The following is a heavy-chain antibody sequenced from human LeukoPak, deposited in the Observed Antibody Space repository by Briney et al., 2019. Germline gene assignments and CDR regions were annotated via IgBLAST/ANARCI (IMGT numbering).Heavy chain of an antibody. Sequence: SQTLSLTCTVSGGSISSGSYYWSWIRQPAGKGLEWIGRIYTSGSTNYNPSLKSRVTISLDMSKNQFSLKLSSVTAADTAVYYCANSIDFDYGDYYFDYWGQGALVTISS. J-gene: IGHJ4*02. CDR1: GGSISSGSYY. CDR3: ANSIDFDYGDYYFDY. D-gene: IGHD4-17*01. V-gene: IGHV4-61*02. CDR2: IYTSGST.